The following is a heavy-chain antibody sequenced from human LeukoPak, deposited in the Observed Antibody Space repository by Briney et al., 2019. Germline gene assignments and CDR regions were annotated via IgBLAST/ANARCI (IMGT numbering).Heavy chain of an antibody. CDR3: ARGLSGDSYGFEY. CDR1: DGSISYNY. V-gene: IGHV4-4*07. J-gene: IGHJ4*02. D-gene: IGHD5-18*01. Sequence: SETLSLTCIVSDGSISYNYWSWIRQSAGKGLELVGRIYYTGSTNYNPSLRSRVTMSVDTPKNQCSLMLSSVTAADTAVYYCARGLSGDSYGFEYWGQGTLVTVSS. CDR2: IYYTGST.